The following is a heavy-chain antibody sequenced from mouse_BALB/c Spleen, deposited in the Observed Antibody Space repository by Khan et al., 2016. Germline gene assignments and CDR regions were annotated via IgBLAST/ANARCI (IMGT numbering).Heavy chain of an antibody. CDR1: GFTFSSFG. CDR3: GRGDD. CDR2: ISSGSSAI. V-gene: IGHV5-17*02. J-gene: IGHJ2*01. Sequence: EVELVESGGGLVQPGGSRKLSCAASGFTFSSFGMHWVRQAPEKGLEWVAFISSGSSAIYYADTVKGRFTISRDNPTNTLFLQMTSLRSEDTAMYYCGRGDDWGQGTTLTVSS.